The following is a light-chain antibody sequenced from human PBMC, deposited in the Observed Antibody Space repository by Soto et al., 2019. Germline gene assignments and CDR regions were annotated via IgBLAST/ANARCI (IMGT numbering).Light chain of an antibody. CDR3: QQYNNRPLT. Sequence: EIVMTQSPATLSVSPGERATLSCRASQSVSSNLAWYQQKPGQPPMLLIYGASTRATVIPARFSGSGSGTDFTLTISSLQSEDFAFYYCQQYNNRPLTFGGGTKVEIK. J-gene: IGKJ4*01. V-gene: IGKV3-15*01. CDR2: GAS. CDR1: QSVSSN.